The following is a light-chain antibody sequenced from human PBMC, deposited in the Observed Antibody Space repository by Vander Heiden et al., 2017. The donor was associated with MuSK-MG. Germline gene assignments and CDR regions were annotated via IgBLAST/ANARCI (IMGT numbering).Light chain of an antibody. CDR3: KQRSNWPPGFT. CDR2: DTS. J-gene: IGKJ3*01. V-gene: IGKV3-11*01. CDR1: QGVGTS. Sequence: PGQRATLSCRASQGVGTSLAWYQQIPGQAPRLLIYDTSKRATDTPARFSGSGSGTDFTLTISSLEPEDFAVYYCKQRSNWPPGFTFGHGTKVVLK.